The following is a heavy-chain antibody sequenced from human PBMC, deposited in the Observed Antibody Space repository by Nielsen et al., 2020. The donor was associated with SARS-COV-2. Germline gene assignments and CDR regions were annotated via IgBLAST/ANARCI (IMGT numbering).Heavy chain of an antibody. Sequence: ASVKVSCKVSGYTLTELSMHWVRQAPGKGLEWMGGFDPEDGETIYAQKFQGRVTMTEDTSTDTAYMELSSLRSEDTAVYYCASFRGYCSGGSCYGFDYWGQGTLVTVSS. D-gene: IGHD2-15*01. CDR2: FDPEDGET. CDR3: ASFRGYCSGGSCYGFDY. CDR1: GYTLTELS. V-gene: IGHV1-24*01. J-gene: IGHJ4*02.